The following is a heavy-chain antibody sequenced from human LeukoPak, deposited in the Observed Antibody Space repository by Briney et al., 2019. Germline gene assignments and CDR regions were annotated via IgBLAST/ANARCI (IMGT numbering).Heavy chain of an antibody. CDR3: ARPGVGSGRYGAFDI. D-gene: IGHD5-18*01. CDR2: IYYSGST. CDR1: GGSISSSSYY. V-gene: IGHV4-61*05. Sequence: SETLSLTCTVSGGSISSSSYYWGWIRQPPGKGLEWIGYIYYSGSTNYNPSLKSRVTISVDTSKNQFSLKLSSVTAADTAVYYCARPGVGSGRYGAFDIWGQGTMVTVSS. J-gene: IGHJ3*02.